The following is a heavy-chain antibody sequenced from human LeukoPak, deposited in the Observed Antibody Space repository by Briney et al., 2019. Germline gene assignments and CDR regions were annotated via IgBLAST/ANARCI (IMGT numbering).Heavy chain of an antibody. CDR2: ISAYNGNT. D-gene: IGHD3-22*01. CDR3: ARGLAGYYDSSGYYWGDY. Sequence: ASVKVSCKASGGTFSSYAISWVRQAPGQGLEWMGWISAYNGNTNYAQKLQGRVTMTTDTSTSTAYMELRSLRSDDTAVYYCARGLAGYYDSSGYYWGDYWGQGTLVTVSS. J-gene: IGHJ4*02. CDR1: GGTFSSYA. V-gene: IGHV1-18*01.